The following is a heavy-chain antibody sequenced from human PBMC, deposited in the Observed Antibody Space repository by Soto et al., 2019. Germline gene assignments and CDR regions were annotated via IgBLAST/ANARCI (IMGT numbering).Heavy chain of an antibody. CDR1: GFTFSSYM. J-gene: IGHJ5*02. CDR3: ANSRSLATA. Sequence: GGSLRLSCAASGFTFSSYMMTWVRQAPGKGLECISTITTSGGGTYYTETVKGRFTISRDNSNNTLFLQMNSLRAEDTAVYYCANSRSLATAWGQGTLVTVSS. CDR2: ITTSGGGT. V-gene: IGHV3-23*01. D-gene: IGHD2-21*02.